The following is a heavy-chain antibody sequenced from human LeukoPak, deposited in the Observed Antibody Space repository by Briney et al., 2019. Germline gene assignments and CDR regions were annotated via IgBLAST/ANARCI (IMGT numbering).Heavy chain of an antibody. D-gene: IGHD4-17*01. Sequence: PGGSLRLSCAASGFTFSSYGMHWVRQAPGKGLEWVAFIRYDGSNKYYADSVKGRFTISRDNSKNTLYPQMNSLRAEDTAVYYCAKELPTVIYAFDIWGQGTMVTVSS. CDR2: IRYDGSNK. J-gene: IGHJ3*02. CDR1: GFTFSSYG. CDR3: AKELPTVIYAFDI. V-gene: IGHV3-30*02.